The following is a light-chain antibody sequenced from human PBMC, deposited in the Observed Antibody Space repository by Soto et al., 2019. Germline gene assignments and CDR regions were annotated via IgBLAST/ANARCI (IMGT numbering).Light chain of an antibody. V-gene: IGKV3-20*01. Sequence: EVVLTPSPGTLALSTGEGATLSCWASLTVRNIFLAWYQQKPGQAPRLLIYDASSRTTGIPDKFNGGRSRTDVPPTLGRLQPEDFAVYYCQQFSSYPLPFGGGTKVAIK. CDR1: LTVRNIF. CDR2: DAS. J-gene: IGKJ4*01. CDR3: QQFSSYPLP.